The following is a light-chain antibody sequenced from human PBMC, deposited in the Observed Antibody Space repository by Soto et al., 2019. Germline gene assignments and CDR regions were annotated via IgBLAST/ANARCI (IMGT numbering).Light chain of an antibody. J-gene: IGKJ1*01. CDR1: QSVSSN. CDR3: QQYNNWPRT. CDR2: GAS. V-gene: IGKV3-15*01. Sequence: EIMMTQSPATLSVSPGERATLSCRASQSVSSNLAWYQQKPGQAPRLLIYGASTRATGIPARFRGSGSGTEFTLTISSLQSEDFAVYYCQQYNNWPRTFGQGNKV.